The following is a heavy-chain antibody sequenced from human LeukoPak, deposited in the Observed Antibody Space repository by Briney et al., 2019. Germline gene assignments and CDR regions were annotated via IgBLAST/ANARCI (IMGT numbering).Heavy chain of an antibody. CDR2: IYTSGST. J-gene: IGHJ5*02. Sequence: PSETLSLTCTVSGGSISSGSYYWSWLRQPAGKGLEWIGRIYTSGSTNYNPSLKSRVTISVDTSKNQFSLKLSSVTAADTAVYYCARDIRGWFDPWGQGTLVTVSS. CDR1: GGSISSGSYY. D-gene: IGHD3-22*01. V-gene: IGHV4-61*02. CDR3: ARDIRGWFDP.